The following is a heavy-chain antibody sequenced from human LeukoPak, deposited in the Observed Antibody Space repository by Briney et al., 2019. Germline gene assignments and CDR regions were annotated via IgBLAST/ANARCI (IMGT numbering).Heavy chain of an antibody. J-gene: IGHJ4*02. CDR3: ARRLDFGDYGNGFDY. D-gene: IGHD4-17*01. CDR2: INSGGGPI. CDR1: GFTFSDYY. Sequence: GGSLRLSCATSGFTFSDYYMTWIRQAPGRGLEWVAYINSGGGPIHYADSVRGRFTISRDNAKNSLYLQMNSLRAEDTAVYYCARRLDFGDYGNGFDYWGQGSQVTVSS. V-gene: IGHV3-11*01.